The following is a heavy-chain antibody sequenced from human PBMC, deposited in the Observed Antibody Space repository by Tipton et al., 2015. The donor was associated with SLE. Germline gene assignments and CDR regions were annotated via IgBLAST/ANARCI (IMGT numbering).Heavy chain of an antibody. D-gene: IGHD5-18*01. J-gene: IGHJ4*02. CDR2: IYYSGST. V-gene: IGHV4-59*11. CDR1: GGSISSHY. CDR3: ARAGYSYDSGYYFDH. Sequence: TLSLTCTVSGGSISSHYWSWIRQPPGKGLEWIGYIYYSGSTNYNPSLKSRVTISVDTSKNQFSLKLSSVTTADTAVYYCARAGYSYDSGYYFDHWGQGTL.